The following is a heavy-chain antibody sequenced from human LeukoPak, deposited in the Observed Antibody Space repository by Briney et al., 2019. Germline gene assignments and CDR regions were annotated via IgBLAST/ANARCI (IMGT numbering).Heavy chain of an antibody. CDR1: GGSISSHY. CDR2: TFFTGDT. J-gene: IGHJ4*02. CDR3: AKEGNDYGANSIDY. D-gene: IGHD4-23*01. Sequence: SETLSLTCTVSGGSISSHYWAWLRQPPGKGLEWIGWTFFTGDTNYNPSLKSRVTISVDHSKNQFSLKLTSVTAADTAVYYCAKEGNDYGANSIDYWGRGTLVTVSS. V-gene: IGHV4-59*11.